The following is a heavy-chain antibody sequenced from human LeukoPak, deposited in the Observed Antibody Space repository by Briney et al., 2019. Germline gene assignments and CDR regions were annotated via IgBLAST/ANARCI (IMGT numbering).Heavy chain of an antibody. CDR2: ISSSGTTI. Sequence: GGSLRLSCAASGFTFSSYEMNWVRQAPGKGLQWVSDISSSGTTIYYADSVKGRFTISRDNAKNPLYLQMNSLRAEDTAVYYCARTYCTTTSCLFDNWGQGTLVTVSS. D-gene: IGHD2-2*01. V-gene: IGHV3-48*03. J-gene: IGHJ4*02. CDR1: GFTFSSYE. CDR3: ARTYCTTTSCLFDN.